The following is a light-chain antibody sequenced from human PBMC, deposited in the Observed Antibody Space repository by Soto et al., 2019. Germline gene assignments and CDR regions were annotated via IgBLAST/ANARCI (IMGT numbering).Light chain of an antibody. Sequence: SYELTQPPSVSVAPGQTVRITCGGNNIGSKSVHWYQQKPGQAPVLVVYDNSDRHSGIPERFSGSNFGNTATLIISRVEAGDEADYYCQVWDSSSDHVVFGGGTQLTVL. CDR3: QVWDSSSDHVV. CDR2: DNS. V-gene: IGLV3-21*02. CDR1: NIGSKS. J-gene: IGLJ2*01.